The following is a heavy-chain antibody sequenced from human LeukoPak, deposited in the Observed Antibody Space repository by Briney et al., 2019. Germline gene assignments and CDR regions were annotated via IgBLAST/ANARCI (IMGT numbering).Heavy chain of an antibody. CDR1: GFTVRSNY. D-gene: IGHD1-26*01. Sequence: GGSLRLSCAVSGFTVRSNYMSWVRQAPGKGLEWVSVIYSGGSTYYADSVEGRFTISRDNSKNTLYLQMSSLRVEDTAVYYCATWEDSGTYYQRAAFDIWGQGTMVTVSS. J-gene: IGHJ3*02. V-gene: IGHV3-53*01. CDR3: ATWEDSGTYYQRAAFDI. CDR2: IYSGGST.